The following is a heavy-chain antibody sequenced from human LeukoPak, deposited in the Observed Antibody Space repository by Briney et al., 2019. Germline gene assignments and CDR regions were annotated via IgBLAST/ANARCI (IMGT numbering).Heavy chain of an antibody. CDR3: ARVERLHYYYYYMDV. CDR2: IYSSGST. V-gene: IGHV4-61*02. CDR1: GGSISSGSYN. D-gene: IGHD5-24*01. J-gene: IGHJ6*03. Sequence: SETLSLTCTVSGGSISSGSYNWSWIRQPAGKGLEWIGRIYSSGSTNYNPSLKSRVTISVDTSKNQFSLKLSSVTAADTAVYYCARVERLHYYYYYMDVWGKGTTVTVSS.